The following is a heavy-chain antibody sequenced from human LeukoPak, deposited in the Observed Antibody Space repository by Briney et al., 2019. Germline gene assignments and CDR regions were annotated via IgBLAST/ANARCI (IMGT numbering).Heavy chain of an antibody. CDR2: ISSSSSYI. D-gene: IGHD4-17*01. CDR1: RFTFSSYS. CDR3: ARGSGDDRV. Sequence: GGSLRLSGAASRFTFSSYSMNWLRQAPGKGLVWVSSISSSSSYIYYADSGKGRFTISRDNTKTSLYLQMSRMRAEDAAVYYCARGSGDDRVWGQGTLVTVSS. V-gene: IGHV3-21*01. J-gene: IGHJ4*02.